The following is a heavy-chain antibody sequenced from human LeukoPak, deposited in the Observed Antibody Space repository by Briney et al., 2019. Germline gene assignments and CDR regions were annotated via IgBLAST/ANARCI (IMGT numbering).Heavy chain of an antibody. Sequence: SETLSLTCTVSGGSISSSSYHWGWIRQPPGKGLEWIGSIYYSGSTYYNPSLKSRVTISVDPSKNQFSLKLSFVTAADTAVYYCARLVVTAIPGKVPTTFDYWGQGTLVTVSS. CDR2: IYYSGST. CDR3: ARLVVTAIPGKVPTTFDY. D-gene: IGHD2-21*02. V-gene: IGHV4-39*01. CDR1: GGSISSSSYH. J-gene: IGHJ4*02.